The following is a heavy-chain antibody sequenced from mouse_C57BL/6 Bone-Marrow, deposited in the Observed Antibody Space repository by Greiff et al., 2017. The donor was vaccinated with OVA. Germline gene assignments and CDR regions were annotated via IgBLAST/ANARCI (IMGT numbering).Heavy chain of an antibody. J-gene: IGHJ4*01. CDR2: IWSGGST. CDR3: AKRAGPSYAMDY. Sequence: VKLQESGPGLVQPSQSLSITCTVSGFSLTSYGVHWVRQPPGKGLEWLGVIWSGGSTDYNAAFISRLSISKDNSKSQVFFKMNSLQADDTAIYYCAKRAGPSYAMDYWGQGTSVTVSS. CDR1: GFSLTSYG. D-gene: IGHD3-3*01. V-gene: IGHV2-4*01.